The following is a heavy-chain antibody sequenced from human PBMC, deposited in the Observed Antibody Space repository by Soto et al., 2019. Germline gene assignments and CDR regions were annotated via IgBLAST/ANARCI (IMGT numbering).Heavy chain of an antibody. V-gene: IGHV4-30-4*01. CDR1: GGSISSGDYY. J-gene: IGHJ3*02. CDR2: IQYSGST. Sequence: QVQLQESGPGLVKPSQTLSLTCTVSGGSISSGDYYWNWIRQPPGKGLEWIGHIQYSGSTSYNSSLKSRVMMSVDTSKNQCSLKLSSVTAADTAVYYCARDDEVVVNDALDIWGQGTMVTVSS. CDR3: ARDDEVVVNDALDI. D-gene: IGHD2-21*01.